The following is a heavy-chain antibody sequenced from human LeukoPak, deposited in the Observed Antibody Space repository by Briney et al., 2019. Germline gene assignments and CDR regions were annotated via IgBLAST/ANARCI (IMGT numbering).Heavy chain of an antibody. D-gene: IGHD2/OR15-2a*01. CDR2: IYYSGST. Sequence: SETLSLTCTVSGGSISSSSYYWGWIRQPPGKGLEWIGSIYYSGSTYYNPSLKSRVTISVDTSKNQFSLKLSSVTAADTAVYYCARGTTNSLCNYWGQGTLVTVSS. CDR3: ARGTTNSLCNY. CDR1: GGSISSSSYY. J-gene: IGHJ4*02. V-gene: IGHV4-39*07.